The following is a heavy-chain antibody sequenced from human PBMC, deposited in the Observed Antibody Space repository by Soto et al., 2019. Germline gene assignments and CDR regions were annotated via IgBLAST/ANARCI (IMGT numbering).Heavy chain of an antibody. J-gene: IGHJ6*02. CDR3: VRVQSKGADNNYRGYHYYGMDV. V-gene: IGHV3-30*04. CDR1: GFIFSTYA. D-gene: IGHD4-4*01. CDR2: ISYDGYFK. Sequence: QVHLVESGGGVVQPGRSLRLSCAASGFIFSTYAMHWVRQAPGKGLEWVAVISYDGYFKYYADSVKGRFTISRDNSKNMLYLQMNSLGAEDTAVYYCVRVQSKGADNNYRGYHYYGMDVWGQGTTVTVSS.